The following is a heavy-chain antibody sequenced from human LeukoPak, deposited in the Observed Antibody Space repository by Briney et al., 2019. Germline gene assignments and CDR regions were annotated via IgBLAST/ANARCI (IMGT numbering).Heavy chain of an antibody. D-gene: IGHD2-21*02. Sequence: GGSLRLSCATSGFTFSSYGMHWVRQAPGKGLEWVAVIWYDGSNKYYADSVKGRFTISRDNSKNTLYLQMNSLRAEDTAVYYCATSWGFGSDDDAFDIWAKGQWSPSLQ. CDR2: IWYDGSNK. V-gene: IGHV3-33*08. CDR1: GFTFSSYG. J-gene: IGHJ3*02. CDR3: ATSWGFGSDDDAFDI.